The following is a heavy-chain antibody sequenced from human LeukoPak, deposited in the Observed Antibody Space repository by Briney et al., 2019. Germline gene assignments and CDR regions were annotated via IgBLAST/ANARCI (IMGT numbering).Heavy chain of an antibody. CDR2: ISYDGSKI. V-gene: IGHV3-30-3*01. J-gene: IGHJ3*01. Sequence: GRSLRLSCAASGFTFSSYAMHWVRQAPGKGLEWVTLISYDGSKIYYADSVKGRFTISRDNSKNTLYLQMNSLRAEDTAVYYCARESGWGLPHAFDFWGQGTTVTVSS. CDR1: GFTFSSYA. D-gene: IGHD3-3*01. CDR3: ARESGWGLPHAFDF.